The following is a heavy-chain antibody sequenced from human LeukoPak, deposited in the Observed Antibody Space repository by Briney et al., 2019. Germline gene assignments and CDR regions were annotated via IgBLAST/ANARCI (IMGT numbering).Heavy chain of an antibody. CDR2: FDPEDGET. V-gene: IGHV1-24*01. D-gene: IGHD1-26*01. Sequence: ASVKVSCKVSGYTLTELSMHWVRQAPGKGLEWMGGFDPEDGETIYAQKFQGRVTMTEDTSTDTAYMELSSLRSEDTAVYYCATSQWDPYYFDYWGQGTLVTVSS. CDR1: GYTLTELS. J-gene: IGHJ4*02. CDR3: ATSQWDPYYFDY.